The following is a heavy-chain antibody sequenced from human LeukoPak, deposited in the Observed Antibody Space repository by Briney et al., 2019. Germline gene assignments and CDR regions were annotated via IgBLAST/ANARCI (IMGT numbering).Heavy chain of an antibody. J-gene: IGHJ3*02. CDR2: INPNSGDT. D-gene: IGHD3-22*01. CDR1: GYSFTGYY. CDR3: VRDHDSSGRKDYAFDI. Sequence: ASVKVSCKASGYSFTGYYIHWVRQAPGQGLEWMGRINPNSGDTTYAQKFQGRVTVTRDTSISTAYMELSSLTSDDTAVYYCVRDHDSSGRKDYAFDIWGQGTMVTVSS. V-gene: IGHV1-2*06.